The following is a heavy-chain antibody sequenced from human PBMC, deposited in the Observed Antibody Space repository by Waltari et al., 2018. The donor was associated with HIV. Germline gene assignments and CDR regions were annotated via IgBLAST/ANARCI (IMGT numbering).Heavy chain of an antibody. D-gene: IGHD7-27*01. CDR3: VKGSIATTWGHFDF. CDR2: IACNGGFT. J-gene: IGHJ4*02. V-gene: IGHV3-9*01. CDR1: GFTFDDFA. Sequence: EVQLVESGGGLVQPGRSLRLSCAASGFTFDDFAMHWVRQVPGKGLEWGSGIACNGGFTGYADSAKGRFTISRDKNSLYLQMNSLRPEDTALYYCVKGSIATTWGHFDFWGQGTLVTVSS.